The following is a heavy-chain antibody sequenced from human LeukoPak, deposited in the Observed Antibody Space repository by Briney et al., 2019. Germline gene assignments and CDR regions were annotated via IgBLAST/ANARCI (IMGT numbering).Heavy chain of an antibody. CDR1: GGSISSYY. D-gene: IGHD1-1*01. Sequence: SETLSLTCTVSGGSISSYYWSWIRQPAGKGLEWIGRIYTSGSTNYNPSLKSRVTMSVDTSKNQFSLKLSSVTAADTAVYYCARDPLNWNDDAFDIWGQGTMVAVSS. CDR2: IYTSGST. V-gene: IGHV4-4*07. J-gene: IGHJ3*02. CDR3: ARDPLNWNDDAFDI.